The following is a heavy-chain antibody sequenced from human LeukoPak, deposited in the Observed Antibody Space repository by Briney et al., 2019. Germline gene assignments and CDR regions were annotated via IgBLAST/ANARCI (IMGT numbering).Heavy chain of an antibody. CDR2: IYYSGST. D-gene: IGHD4-17*01. V-gene: IGHV4-59*08. J-gene: IGHJ4*02. CDR3: ARNYGDSD. Sequence: PSETLSLTCTVSGGSISTYYWSCIRQPPGKGLEWIGYIYYSGSTNYNPSLKSRVTISVDNSKNQFSLKLNSVTAADTAVYYCARNYGDSDWGQGTLVTVSS. CDR1: GGSISTYY.